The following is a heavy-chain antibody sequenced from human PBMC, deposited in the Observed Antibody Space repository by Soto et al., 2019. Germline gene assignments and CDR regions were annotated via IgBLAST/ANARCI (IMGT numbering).Heavy chain of an antibody. D-gene: IGHD3-9*01. V-gene: IGHV4-39*01. CDR2: IYYSGST. J-gene: IGHJ6*02. Sequence: PSETLSLTCTVSGGSISSSSSYWGWIRQPPGKGLEWIGSIYYSGSTYNNPSLKSRLTISVDRSRNQFSLNLSSVTAADTAVYYCASQFPTIFSHYAMDVWGQGTTVTVSS. CDR3: ASQFPTIFSHYAMDV. CDR1: GGSISSSSSY.